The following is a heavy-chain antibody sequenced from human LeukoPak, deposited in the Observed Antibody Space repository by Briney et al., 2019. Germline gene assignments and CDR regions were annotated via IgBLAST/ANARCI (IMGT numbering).Heavy chain of an antibody. J-gene: IGHJ4*02. D-gene: IGHD5-18*01. CDR2: ISYDGSNK. V-gene: IGHV3-30*18. Sequence: PGRSLRLSCAASGFTFSSYGMHWVRQAPGKGLXXXXXISYDGSNKYYADSVKGRFTISRDNSKNTLYLQMNSLRAEDTAVYYCAKDRREYSYGSFDYWGQGTLVTVSS. CDR1: GFTFSSYG. CDR3: AKDRREYSYGSFDY.